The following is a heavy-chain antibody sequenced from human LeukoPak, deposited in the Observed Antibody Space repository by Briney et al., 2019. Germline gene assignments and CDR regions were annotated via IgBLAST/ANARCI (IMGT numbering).Heavy chain of an antibody. CDR3: TRLDYGDYRFDY. V-gene: IGHV3-73*01. CDR2: IRSKANNYAT. Sequence: GGSLRLSCAASGFTFSGSAMHWVRQASGKGLEWVGRIRSKANNYATAYAASVKGRFTISRDDSKNTAYLQMNSLKTEGTAVYYCTRLDYGDYRFDYWGQGTLVTVSS. J-gene: IGHJ4*02. CDR1: GFTFSGSA. D-gene: IGHD4-17*01.